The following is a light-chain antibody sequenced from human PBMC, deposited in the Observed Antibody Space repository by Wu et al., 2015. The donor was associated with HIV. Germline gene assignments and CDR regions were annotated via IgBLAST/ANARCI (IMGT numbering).Light chain of an antibody. Sequence: EIVLTQSPGTLSLSPGDRATLSCRASQSVSSDYLAWYQQKPGQAPRLLIYGASSRATGIPDRFSGRGSGTEFTLTISRLEPEDFAIYYCQQYGNSPRTFGPGTTVDI. CDR3: QQYGNSPRT. CDR1: QSVSSDY. CDR2: GAS. V-gene: IGKV3-20*01. J-gene: IGKJ3*01.